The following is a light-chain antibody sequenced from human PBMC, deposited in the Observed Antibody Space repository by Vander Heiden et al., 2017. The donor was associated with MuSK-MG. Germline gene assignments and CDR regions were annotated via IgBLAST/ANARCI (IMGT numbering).Light chain of an antibody. J-gene: IGKJ1*01. V-gene: IGKV3-11*01. CDR2: DAS. CDR3: QQRSNWPRT. CDR1: QSVSSY. Sequence: EIVLTQSPATLSLSPRERATLPCRASQSVSSYLAWYQQKPGQAPRLLIYDASNRATGIPARFSGSGSGTDFTLTISSLEPEDFAVYYCQQRSNWPRTFGQGTKVEIK.